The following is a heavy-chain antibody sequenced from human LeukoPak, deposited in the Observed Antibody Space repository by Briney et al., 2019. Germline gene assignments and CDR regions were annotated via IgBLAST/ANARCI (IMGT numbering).Heavy chain of an antibody. CDR3: ARMGKLGYCSSTSCYRLKFAFDY. J-gene: IGHJ4*02. D-gene: IGHD2-2*01. CDR1: GGSFSGYY. CDR2: INHSGST. V-gene: IGHV4-34*01. Sequence: PSETLSLTCALYGGSFSGYYWSWIRQPPGKGLEWIGEINHSGSTNYNPSLKSRVTISVDTSKNQFSLKLSSVTAADTAVYYCARMGKLGYCSSTSCYRLKFAFDYWGQGTLVTVS.